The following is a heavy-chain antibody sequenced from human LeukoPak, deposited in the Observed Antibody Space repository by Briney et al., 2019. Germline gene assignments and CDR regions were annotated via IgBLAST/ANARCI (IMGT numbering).Heavy chain of an antibody. CDR3: AREFTTRRGYYDSSGQYTYYYYYMDV. CDR2: INAGNGNT. CDR1: GYTFTSYA. J-gene: IGHJ6*03. V-gene: IGHV1-3*03. D-gene: IGHD3-22*01. Sequence: GASVKVSCKASGYTFTSYAMHWVRQAPGQRLEWMGWINAGNGNTKYSQEFQGRVTITRDTTASTAYMELSSLRSEDMAVYYCAREFTTRRGYYDSSGQYTYYYYYMDVWGKGTTVTVSS.